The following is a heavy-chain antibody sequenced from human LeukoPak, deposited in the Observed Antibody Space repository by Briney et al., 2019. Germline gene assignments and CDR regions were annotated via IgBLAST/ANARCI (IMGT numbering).Heavy chain of an antibody. CDR1: GFSFSTYA. CDR3: ANVLTSSGWFFGNHELSY. D-gene: IGHD6-19*01. CDR2: ISGSGERA. J-gene: IGHJ4*02. Sequence: GGSLRLSCAASGFSFSTYAMSWVRQAPGMGLEWVSAISGSGERAYYADSVRGRFTISRDNSKNTLYLQMSSLRAEDTAVYYCANVLTSSGWFFGNHELSYWGQGTLVTVSS. V-gene: IGHV3-23*01.